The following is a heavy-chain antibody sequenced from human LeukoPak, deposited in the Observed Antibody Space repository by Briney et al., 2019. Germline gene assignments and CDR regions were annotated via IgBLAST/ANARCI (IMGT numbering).Heavy chain of an antibody. V-gene: IGHV3-21*01. D-gene: IGHD2-21*01. Sequence: PGGSLRLSCAASGFTFSSYSMNWVRQAPGKGLEWVSSISSSSSYIYYADLVKGRFTISRDNAKNSLYLQMNSLRAEDTAVYYCARKANSDWFDPWGQGTLVTVSS. CDR3: ARKANSDWFDP. CDR1: GFTFSSYS. J-gene: IGHJ5*02. CDR2: ISSSSSYI.